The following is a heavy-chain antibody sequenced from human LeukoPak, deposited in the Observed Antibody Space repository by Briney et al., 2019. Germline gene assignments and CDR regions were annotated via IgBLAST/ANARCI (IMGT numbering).Heavy chain of an antibody. CDR3: ARCWGACDY. J-gene: IGHJ4*02. V-gene: IGHV1-2*02. CDR2: INPNSGGT. CDR1: GYTFTSYD. D-gene: IGHD3-16*01. Sequence: ASVKVSCKASGYTFTSYDINWVRQAPGQGLEWMGWINPNSGGTNYAQKFQGRVTMTRDTSISTAYMELSRLRSDDTAVYYCARCWGACDYWGQGTLVTVSS.